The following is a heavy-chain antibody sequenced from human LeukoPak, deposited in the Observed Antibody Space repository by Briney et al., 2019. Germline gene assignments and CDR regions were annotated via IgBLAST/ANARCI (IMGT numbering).Heavy chain of an antibody. CDR3: ARDPDDFGGFDP. V-gene: IGHV4-61*08. Sequence: PSETLSLTCAVSGGSISSGGYSWSWIRQPPGKGLEWIGYIYYSGSTNYNPSLKSRVTISVDTSKNQFSLKLSSVTAADTAVYYCARDPDDFGGFDPWGQGTLVTVSS. CDR1: GGSISSGGYS. J-gene: IGHJ5*02. CDR2: IYYSGST. D-gene: IGHD3-10*01.